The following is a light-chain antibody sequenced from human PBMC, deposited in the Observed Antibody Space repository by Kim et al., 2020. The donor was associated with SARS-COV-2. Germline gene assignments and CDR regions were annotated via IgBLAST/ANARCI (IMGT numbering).Light chain of an antibody. CDR1: RLGDKF. V-gene: IGLV3-1*01. CDR2: KDN. CDR3: QAWDTNTSV. Sequence: SYELTQPPAVSVSTGQTASITCSGDRLGDKFTSWYQQKPDRAPVLVIYKDNKRPPGSPERFSASNSGNTDTLTITANQPLDEAAFYCQAWDTNTSVFGTG. J-gene: IGLJ1*01.